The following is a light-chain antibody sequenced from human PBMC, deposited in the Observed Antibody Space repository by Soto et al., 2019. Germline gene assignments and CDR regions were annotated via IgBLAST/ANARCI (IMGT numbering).Light chain of an antibody. CDR2: AAS. CDR1: QGVSIW. CDR3: QQINSFPPT. V-gene: IGKV1-12*01. Sequence: DIHMTQSPSSVSASVGDRVTITCRASQGVSIWLAWYQQKQGKAPNLLIYAASSLRSGVPSRFSGSGYGTGFDLTISSLQTEDFATYYCQQINSFPPTFGGGTKVDIK. J-gene: IGKJ4*01.